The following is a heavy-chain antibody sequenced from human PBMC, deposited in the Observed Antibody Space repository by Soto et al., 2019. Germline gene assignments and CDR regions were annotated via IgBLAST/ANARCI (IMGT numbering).Heavy chain of an antibody. D-gene: IGHD2-2*01. V-gene: IGHV3-23*01. CDR2: ISGNGGDYT. CDR3: VPLCRYCSTTTPS. CDR1: GFTFSTYA. J-gene: IGHJ4*02. Sequence: EVQLLESGGGLVQPGGSLRLSCAASGFTFSTYAMSWVRQAPRKGLEWVSAISGNGGDYTYYADSVKGRFTISRDNSKNTLYLQMNSLRAEDTTVYYCVPLCRYCSTTTPSWGQGTLVTVSS.